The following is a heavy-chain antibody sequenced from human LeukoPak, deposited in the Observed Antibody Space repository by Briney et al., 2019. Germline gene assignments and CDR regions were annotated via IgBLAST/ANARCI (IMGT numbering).Heavy chain of an antibody. J-gene: IGHJ4*02. CDR1: GGSISSSSYY. Sequence: SETLSLTCTVSGGSISSSSYYWGWIRQPPGKGLEWIGSIYYSGSTYYNPSLKSRVTISVDTSKNQFSLKLSSVTAADTAVYYCARHGKGYSYGYWGCYFDYWGQGTLVTVSS. CDR2: IYYSGST. CDR3: ARHGKGYSYGYWGCYFDY. D-gene: IGHD5-18*01. V-gene: IGHV4-39*01.